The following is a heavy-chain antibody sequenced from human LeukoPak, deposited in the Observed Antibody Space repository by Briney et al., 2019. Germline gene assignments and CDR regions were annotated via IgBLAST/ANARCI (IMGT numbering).Heavy chain of an antibody. Sequence: PSETLSLTCTVSGGSISSYYWNWIRQPAGKGLEWIGRIYSSGSTNYNPSLKSRVTMSVDTSKNQFSLKLSSVTAADTAVYYCARGIVVVTLFDYWGQGTLVTVSS. V-gene: IGHV4-4*07. CDR3: ARGIVVVTLFDY. CDR1: GGSISSYY. CDR2: IYSSGST. D-gene: IGHD3-22*01. J-gene: IGHJ4*02.